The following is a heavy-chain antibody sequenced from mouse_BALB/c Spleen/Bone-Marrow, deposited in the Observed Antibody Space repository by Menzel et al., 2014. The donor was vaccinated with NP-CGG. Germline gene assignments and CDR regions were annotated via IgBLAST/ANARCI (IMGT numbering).Heavy chain of an antibody. D-gene: IGHD2-14*01. CDR2: IDPANGNT. CDR1: GFNIKDTY. V-gene: IGHV14-3*02. Sequence: VQLQQSGAELVKPGASVKLSCTASGFNIKDTYMHWVKQGPEQGLEWIGRIDPANGNTKYDPKFQGKATITADTSSNTAYLQLSSLTSKDTAVYYCASYRYAWYFDVWGAGTTVTVSS. CDR3: ASYRYAWYFDV. J-gene: IGHJ1*01.